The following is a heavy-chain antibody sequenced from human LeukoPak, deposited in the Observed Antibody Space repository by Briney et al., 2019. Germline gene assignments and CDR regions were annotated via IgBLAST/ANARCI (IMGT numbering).Heavy chain of an antibody. J-gene: IGHJ6*03. D-gene: IGHD2-15*01. V-gene: IGHV3-23*01. CDR1: GFTFSTYA. CDR2: ISGSGGST. CDR3: ARLEGYCSGGSCYSNYYMDV. Sequence: GGSLRLSCAASGFTFSTYAMSWVRQAPGKGLEWVSAISGSGGSTYYADSVKGRFTISRDNSKNTLYLQMNSLRAEDTAVYYCARLEGYCSGGSCYSNYYMDVWGKGTTVTVSS.